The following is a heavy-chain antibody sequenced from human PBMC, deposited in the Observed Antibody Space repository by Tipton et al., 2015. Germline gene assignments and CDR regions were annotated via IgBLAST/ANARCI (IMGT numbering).Heavy chain of an antibody. V-gene: IGHV4-31*02. CDR2: IYYSGST. CDR3: AGTTVAGHTGLGVDY. CDR1: GGSISSGGNY. Sequence: LRLSCTVSGGSISSGGNYWSWIRQHPGKGLEWIGYIYYSGSTYYNPSLKSRVSMSVDTSKNQFSLKLSSVIAADTAVYYCAGTTVAGHTGLGVDYWGQGTLVTVSS. J-gene: IGHJ4*02. D-gene: IGHD6-19*01.